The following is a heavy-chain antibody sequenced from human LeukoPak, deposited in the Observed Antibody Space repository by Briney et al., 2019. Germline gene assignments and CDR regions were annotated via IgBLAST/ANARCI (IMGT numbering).Heavy chain of an antibody. CDR1: GGSISSYY. J-gene: IGHJ4*02. CDR3: AGGPAVTTNDY. V-gene: IGHV4-59*01. CDR2: IHYTGST. D-gene: IGHD4-17*01. Sequence: SETLSLTCTVSGGSISSYYWSWIRQPPGKGLEWIGFIHYTGSTNYNPSLKSRVTISVDTSKSQFSLELTSVTAADTAVYYCAGGPAVTTNDYWGQGTLVTVFS.